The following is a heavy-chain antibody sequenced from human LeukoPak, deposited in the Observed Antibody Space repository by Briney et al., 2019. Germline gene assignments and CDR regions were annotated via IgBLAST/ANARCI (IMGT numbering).Heavy chain of an antibody. CDR1: GGSISSYY. CDR2: IYYSGST. D-gene: IGHD3-10*01. Sequence: PSETLSLTCTVSGGSISSYYWSWIRQPPGKGLEWIGYIYYSGSTNYNPSLKSRVTISVDTSKNQFSLKLSSVTAADTAVYHCASMITMVRGAPLYWYFDLWGRGTLVTVSS. J-gene: IGHJ2*01. CDR3: ASMITMVRGAPLYWYFDL. V-gene: IGHV4-59*12.